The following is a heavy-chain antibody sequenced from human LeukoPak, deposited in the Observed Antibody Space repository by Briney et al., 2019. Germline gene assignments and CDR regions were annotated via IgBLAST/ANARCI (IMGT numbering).Heavy chain of an antibody. CDR3: ARQKLITIFGVVIILENDY. J-gene: IGHJ4*02. CDR2: INHSGST. CDR1: GGSFSGYY. V-gene: IGHV4-34*01. D-gene: IGHD3-3*01. Sequence: KPSETLSLTCAVYGGSFSGYYWNWIRQPPGKGLEWIGEINHSGSTNYNPSLKSRVTISVDTSKNQFSLKLSSVTAADTAVYYCARQKLITIFGVVIILENDYWGQGTLVTVSS.